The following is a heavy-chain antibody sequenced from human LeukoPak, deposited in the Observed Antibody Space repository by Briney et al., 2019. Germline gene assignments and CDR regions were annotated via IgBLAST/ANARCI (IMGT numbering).Heavy chain of an antibody. V-gene: IGHV3-66*01. CDR1: GFTFSSYA. CDR2: IYSGGST. CDR3: ARVLDPYGDYYFDY. J-gene: IGHJ4*02. D-gene: IGHD4-17*01. Sequence: GGSLRLSCAASGFTFSSYAMSWVRQAPGKGLEWVSVIYSGGSTYYADSVKGRFTISRDNSKNTLYLQMNSLRAEDTAVYYCARVLDPYGDYYFDYWGQGTLVTVSS.